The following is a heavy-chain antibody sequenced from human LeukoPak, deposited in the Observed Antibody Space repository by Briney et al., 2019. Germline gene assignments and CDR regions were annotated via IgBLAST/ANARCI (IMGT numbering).Heavy chain of an antibody. D-gene: IGHD3-22*01. CDR1: GFTLSSSG. CDR3: AKAQYYYDSSGPDY. CDR2: ISYDGSEK. V-gene: IGHV3-33*05. Sequence: GGSLRLSCAASGFTLSSSGMHWVRQAPGKGLEWVAVISYDGSEKHYADPVKGRFTISRDNSKNTLYLQMNSLRAEDTAVYYCAKAQYYYDSSGPDYWGQGTLVTVSS. J-gene: IGHJ4*02.